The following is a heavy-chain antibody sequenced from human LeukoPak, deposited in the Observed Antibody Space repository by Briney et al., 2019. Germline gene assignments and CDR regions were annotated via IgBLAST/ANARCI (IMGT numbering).Heavy chain of an antibody. Sequence: KPGGSLRLSCAASGFTFSRYSMNWVRQAPGKGLEWVSSISSGSSFMYYADSVKGRFTISRDNAKNSLYLQMNSLRAEDTAVYYCARSLGYSYALDSWGQGILVTVSS. CDR2: ISSGSSFM. J-gene: IGHJ4*02. D-gene: IGHD5-18*01. V-gene: IGHV3-21*01. CDR3: ARSLGYSYALDS. CDR1: GFTFSRYS.